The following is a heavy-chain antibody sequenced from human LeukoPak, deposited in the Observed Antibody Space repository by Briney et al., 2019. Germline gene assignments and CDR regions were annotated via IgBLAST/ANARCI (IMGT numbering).Heavy chain of an antibody. J-gene: IGHJ4*02. CDR3: ASSYYGFWN. V-gene: IGHV3-7*01. D-gene: IGHD3-3*01. Sequence: GGSLRLSCAASGFTFSSYWMSWVRQAPGKGLEWVANVDQFGSEKYYVDSVKGRFTISRDNAKTSLYLQMNSLRADDTAVYYCASSYYGFWNWGQGTLVTVSS. CDR1: GFTFSSYW. CDR2: VDQFGSEK.